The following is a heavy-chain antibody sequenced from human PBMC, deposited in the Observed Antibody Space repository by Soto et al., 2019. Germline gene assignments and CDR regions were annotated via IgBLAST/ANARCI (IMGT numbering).Heavy chain of an antibody. Sequence: PSENLSITSTVPGGSVNSGSYYWSWIRQPPGKGLEWIGYIYYSGSTNYNPSLKSRVTISVDTSKNQFSLKLSSVTAADTAVYYCARGYYYDSCGYSPSWFDPWGRGNLVTVSS. V-gene: IGHV4-61*01. D-gene: IGHD3-22*01. J-gene: IGHJ5*02. CDR2: IYYSGST. CDR3: ARGYYYDSCGYSPSWFDP. CDR1: GGSVNSGSYY.